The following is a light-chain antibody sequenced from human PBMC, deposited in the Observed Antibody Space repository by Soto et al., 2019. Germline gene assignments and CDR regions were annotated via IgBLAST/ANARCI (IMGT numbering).Light chain of an antibody. CDR2: LNSDGRH. J-gene: IGLJ2*01. V-gene: IGLV4-69*01. CDR3: KTWGTGLLV. Sequence: QLVLTQSPSASASLGASVKLTCTLSSGHSTYAIAWHQQQPEKGPRYLMNLNSDGRHTKGDGIPDRFSGSSSGTERYLTISSLQSEDEADYYCKTWGTGLLVFGGGTKLTVL. CDR1: SGHSTYA.